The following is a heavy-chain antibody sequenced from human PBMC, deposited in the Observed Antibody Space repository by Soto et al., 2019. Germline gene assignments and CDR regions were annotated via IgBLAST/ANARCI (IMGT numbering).Heavy chain of an antibody. J-gene: IGHJ4*02. CDR2: IIPIFGTA. CDR3: ATYLGYCSSTSCQDFDY. CDR1: GGTFSSYA. D-gene: IGHD2-2*01. V-gene: IGHV1-69*06. Sequence: QVQLVQSGAEVKKPGSSVKVSCKASGGTFSSYAISWVRQAPGQGLEWMGGIIPIFGTANYAQKFQGRVTITADKSTSTAYMELSSLRSEDTVVYYCATYLGYCSSTSCQDFDYWGQGTLVTVSS.